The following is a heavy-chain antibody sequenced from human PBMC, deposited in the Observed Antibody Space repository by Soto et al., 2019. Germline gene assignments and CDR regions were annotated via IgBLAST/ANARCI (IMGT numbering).Heavy chain of an antibody. D-gene: IGHD2-15*01. CDR3: ATDAPGYCSGGSCYHTIDY. CDR1: GYTLTELS. Sequence: ASVKVSCKVSGYTLTELSMHWVRQAPGKGLEWMGGFDPEDGETIYAQKFQGRVTMTEDTSTDTAYMELSSLRSEDTAVYYCATDAPGYCSGGSCYHTIDYWGQGTLVTVSS. J-gene: IGHJ4*02. V-gene: IGHV1-24*01. CDR2: FDPEDGET.